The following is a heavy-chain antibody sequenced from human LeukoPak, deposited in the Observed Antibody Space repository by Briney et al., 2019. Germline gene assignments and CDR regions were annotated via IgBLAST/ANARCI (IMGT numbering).Heavy chain of an antibody. CDR1: GFTFDDYA. V-gene: IGHV3-9*03. D-gene: IGHD6-19*01. CDR2: ISWNSGSI. Sequence: GRSLRLSCAASGFTFDDYAMHWVRQAPGKGLELVSGISWNSGSIGYADSVKGRFTISRDNAKNSLYLQMNSLRAEDMALYYCAKGHSSGWYGEDWFDPWGQGTLVTVSS. J-gene: IGHJ5*02. CDR3: AKGHSSGWYGEDWFDP.